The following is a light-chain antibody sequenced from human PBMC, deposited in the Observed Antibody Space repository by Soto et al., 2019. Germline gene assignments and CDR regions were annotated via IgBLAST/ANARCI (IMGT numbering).Light chain of an antibody. V-gene: IGLV2-14*01. CDR1: SSDIGRYND. CDR3: TSCITANTRCV. CDR2: EVN. J-gene: IGLJ1*01. Sequence: QSALTQPASVSGSPGQSITISCTGTSSDIGRYNDVSWFQQHPGKVPKLVIFEVNYRPSGVSDRFSGSKSGNTASLTITGLQAEDEADYYCTSCITANTRCVFGSGTKAPS.